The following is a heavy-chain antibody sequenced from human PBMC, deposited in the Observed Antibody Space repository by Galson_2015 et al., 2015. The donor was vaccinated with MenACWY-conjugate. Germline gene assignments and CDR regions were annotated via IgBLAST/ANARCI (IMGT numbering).Heavy chain of an antibody. J-gene: IGHJ4*02. V-gene: IGHV4-59*01. CDR1: GGSITSYY. D-gene: IGHD3-22*01. CDR3: ARESSDSSGYADY. CDR2: IYYTGST. Sequence: LSLTCTVSGGSITSYYWSWIRQPPGKGLEWIGSIYYTGSTKYNPSLKSRVTISLDTSKNQFSLKLSSVTAADTALYYCARESSDSSGYADYWGQGTLVTVSS.